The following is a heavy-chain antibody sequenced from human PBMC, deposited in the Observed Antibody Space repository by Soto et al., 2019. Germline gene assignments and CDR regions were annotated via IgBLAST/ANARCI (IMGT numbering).Heavy chain of an antibody. CDR3: ARRSAVTTFYFYGMDV. D-gene: IGHD4-17*01. CDR2: IYPIDSDT. Sequence: GESLKISCKVSGDSFNSNWIAWVRQRPGRGLEWMGIIYPIDSDTRYSPSFQGQVTISVDRSVNSAFLQWRSLKASDTATYYCARRSAVTTFYFYGMDVWGQGTTVTVS. V-gene: IGHV5-51*01. J-gene: IGHJ6*02. CDR1: GDSFNSNW.